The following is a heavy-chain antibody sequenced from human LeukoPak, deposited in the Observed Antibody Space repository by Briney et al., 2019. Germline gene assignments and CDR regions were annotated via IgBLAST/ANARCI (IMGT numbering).Heavy chain of an antibody. CDR2: ISYDGTNK. V-gene: IGHV3-30-3*01. CDR1: GSTFSTYV. J-gene: IGHJ3*02. CDR3: ARDFGSAIPLDAFDI. Sequence: PGGSLRLSCTASGSTFSTYVMHWVRQAPGKGLEWVAVISYDGTNKYYADSMKGRFTISRDNAKNSLYLQMNSLRAEDTAVYYCARDFGSAIPLDAFDIWGQGTMVTVSS. D-gene: IGHD2-2*02.